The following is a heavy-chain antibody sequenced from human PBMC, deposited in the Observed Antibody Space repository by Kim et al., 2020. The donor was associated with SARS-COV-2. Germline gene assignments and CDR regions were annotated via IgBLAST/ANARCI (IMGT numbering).Heavy chain of an antibody. D-gene: IGHD3-22*01. J-gene: IGHJ6*04. V-gene: IGHV4-31*03. CDR3: AREGVITMSGSMDV. CDR1: GGSISSGGYY. Sequence: SETLSLTCTVSGGSISSGGYYWSWIRQHPGKGLEWIGYIYYSGSTYYNPSLKSRVTISVDTSKNQFSLKLSSVTAADTAVYYCAREGVITMSGSMDVWGKGTTVTVSS. CDR2: IYYSGST.